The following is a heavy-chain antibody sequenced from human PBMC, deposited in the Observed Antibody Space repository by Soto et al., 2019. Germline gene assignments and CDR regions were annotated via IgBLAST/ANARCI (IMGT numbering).Heavy chain of an antibody. V-gene: IGHV1-18*01. CDR3: ARDLVYYYDSSGFYSYFQY. D-gene: IGHD3-22*01. J-gene: IGHJ1*01. CDR1: GYTFTNYG. CDR2: ISAYNGNT. Sequence: QVQLVQSGAEVKKPGASVKVSCKTSGYTFTNYGITWVRQAPGQGLEWMGWISAYNGNTGYTQKLQGRVTITTDTSTSTAYMELRSLRSDDTAVYYWARDLVYYYDSSGFYSYFQYWGQDTLVTVSS.